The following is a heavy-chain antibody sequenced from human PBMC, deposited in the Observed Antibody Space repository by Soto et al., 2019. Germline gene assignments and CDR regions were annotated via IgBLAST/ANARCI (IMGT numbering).Heavy chain of an antibody. Sequence: VQLQESGPGLVKPSETLSLTCTVSGGSVSSGFHYWSWIRQPPGKGLEWIGNIYYSGSTNYNPSLKSRVTISVDTSKNQFSLKLNSVTAADTAVYYCARRPATAFYYFDYWGQGTLVTVSS. J-gene: IGHJ4*02. CDR3: ARRPATAFYYFDY. CDR2: IYYSGST. CDR1: GGSVSSGFHY. D-gene: IGHD2-21*02. V-gene: IGHV4-61*01.